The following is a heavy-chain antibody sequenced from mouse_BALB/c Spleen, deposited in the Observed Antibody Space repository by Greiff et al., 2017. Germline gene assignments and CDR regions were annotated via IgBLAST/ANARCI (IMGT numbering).Heavy chain of an antibody. D-gene: IGHD1-1*01. CDR2: ISSGSSTI. V-gene: IGHV5-17*02. Sequence: EVHLVESGGGLVQPGGSRKLSCAASGFTFSSFGTHWVRQAPEKGLEWVAYISSGSSTIYYADTVKGRFTISRDNPKNTLFLQMTSLRSEDTAMYYCARDYGSSFTRYFDYWGQGTTLTVSS. CDR1: GFTFSSFG. CDR3: ARDYGSSFTRYFDY. J-gene: IGHJ2*01.